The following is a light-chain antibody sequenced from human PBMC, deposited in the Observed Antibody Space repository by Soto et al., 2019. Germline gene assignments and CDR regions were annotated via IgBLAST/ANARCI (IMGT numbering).Light chain of an antibody. Sequence: DIVMTQSPLSLPVTPGEPASISCRSSQSLLHSNGYNYLDWYLQKPGQSPQLLIYLGSNRASGVPDRFSGSGSGTDFTFTISSLQPEDIATYYCQQYDNLPLTFGQGTRLEIK. J-gene: IGKJ5*01. CDR2: LGS. V-gene: IGKV2-28*01. CDR1: QSLLHSNGYNY. CDR3: QQYDNLPLT.